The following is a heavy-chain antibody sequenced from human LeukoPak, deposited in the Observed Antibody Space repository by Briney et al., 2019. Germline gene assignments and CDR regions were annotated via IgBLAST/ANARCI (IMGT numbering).Heavy chain of an antibody. V-gene: IGHV3-23*01. J-gene: IGHJ4*02. CDR1: GFTFSSYA. D-gene: IGHD3-16*01. CDR3: AKDPSIMITFGGVDY. CDR2: ISGSGGST. Sequence: GGSLRLSCAASGFTFSSYAMSWVRQAPGKGLEWVSAISGSGGSTYYADSVKGQFTISRDNSKNTLYLQMNSLRAEDTAVYYCAKDPSIMITFGGVDYWGQGTLVTVSS.